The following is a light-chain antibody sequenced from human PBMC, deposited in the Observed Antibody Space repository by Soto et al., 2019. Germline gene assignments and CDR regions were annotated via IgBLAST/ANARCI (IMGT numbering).Light chain of an antibody. Sequence: EIVLTQSPATLSLSPGERATLSCRASQSVSSYLYWYQQKPGQAPRLLIYDASNRATGIPARFSGSGSGTDLNFTISSLEPEDFAVDYYQQRSNWPVTFGPGTKVDIK. CDR2: DAS. CDR3: QQRSNWPVT. J-gene: IGKJ3*01. V-gene: IGKV3-11*01. CDR1: QSVSSY.